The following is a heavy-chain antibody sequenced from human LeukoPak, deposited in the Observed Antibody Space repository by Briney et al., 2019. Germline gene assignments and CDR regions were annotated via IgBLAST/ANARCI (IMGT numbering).Heavy chain of an antibody. V-gene: IGHV3-7*01. CDR3: ARDAAGYDP. CDR2: IKEDGTKK. CDR1: GFTFRDYSDYW. D-gene: IGHD6-13*01. J-gene: IGHJ5*02. Sequence: GGSLRLSCAASGFTFRDYSDYWMSWVRQTPGKGLEWVANIKEDGTKKYYVDSVKGRFTISRDNAENSLYLQMNSLRAEDTAVYYCARDAAGYDPWGQGTLVTVSS.